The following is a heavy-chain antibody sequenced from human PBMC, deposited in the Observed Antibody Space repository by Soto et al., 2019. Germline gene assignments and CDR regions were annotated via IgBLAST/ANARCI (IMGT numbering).Heavy chain of an antibody. CDR3: ARGEEYSSSIFDY. J-gene: IGHJ4*02. V-gene: IGHV4-59*01. Sequence: SETLSLTCTVSGGSISSYYWSWIRQPPGKGLEWIGYIYYSGSTNYNPSLKSRVTISVDTSKNQFSLKLSSVTAADTAVHYCARGEEYSSSIFDYWGQGTLVTVSS. CDR2: IYYSGST. CDR1: GGSISSYY. D-gene: IGHD6-6*01.